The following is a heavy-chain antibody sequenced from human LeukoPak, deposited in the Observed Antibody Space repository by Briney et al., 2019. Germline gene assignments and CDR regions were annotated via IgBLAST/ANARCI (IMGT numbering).Heavy chain of an antibody. J-gene: IGHJ6*02. V-gene: IGHV4-34*01. CDR3: ARGAATVTISDYYYYGMDV. D-gene: IGHD4-17*01. CDR2: INHRGST. Sequence: SETLSLTCAVYGGSFSGYYWSWIRQPPGKGLEWIGEINHRGSTTYNPSLKGRVTISVDTSQNQFSLKLSSVTAAHTAVYYCARGAATVTISDYYYYGMDVWGQGPTVTVSS. CDR1: GGSFSGYY.